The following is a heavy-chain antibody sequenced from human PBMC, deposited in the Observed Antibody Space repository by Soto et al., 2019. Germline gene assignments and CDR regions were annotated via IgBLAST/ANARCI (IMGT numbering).Heavy chain of an antibody. CDR3: AREGLTFGPGAVGGAFDI. CDR2: IIPIFGTI. D-gene: IGHD2-2*01. V-gene: IGHV1-69*12. J-gene: IGHJ3*02. CDR1: GGTFDSNA. Sequence: QVQLVQSGTEVRKPGSSVKVSCKASGGTFDSNAISWVRLAPGQGLEWMGGIIPIFGTITNAQKFQDRVTITADESANIVYMELSSLGSEDTAIYYCAREGLTFGPGAVGGAFDIWGQGTLVTVSS.